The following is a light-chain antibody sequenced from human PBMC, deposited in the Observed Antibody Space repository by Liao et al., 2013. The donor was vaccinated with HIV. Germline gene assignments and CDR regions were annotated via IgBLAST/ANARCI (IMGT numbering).Light chain of an antibody. CDR3: YSAADNNGV. CDR2: KDS. Sequence: SYELTQPPSVSVAPGTTARITCGGNNIGSKSVHWYQQKPGQAPVLVIYKDSERPSGIPERFSGSSSGTTVTLTISGAQVEDEADYYCYSAADNNGVFGGGTKLTVL. CDR1: NIGSKS. V-gene: IGLV3-27*01. J-gene: IGLJ3*02.